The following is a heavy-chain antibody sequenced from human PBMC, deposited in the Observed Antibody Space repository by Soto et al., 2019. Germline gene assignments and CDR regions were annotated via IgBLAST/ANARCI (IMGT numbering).Heavy chain of an antibody. Sequence: QITLKESGPTLVKPTQTLTLTCTFSGFSLSTSVVGVGWLRQPPGKALEWLALIYWDDDKRYSPSLKSRLTFYNYTSNNHIILTITHIAPVDTPTYYCTHTYTCISTSCFTFDPWGQGTLVTGYS. D-gene: IGHD2-2*01. J-gene: IGHJ5*02. CDR2: IYWDDDK. CDR3: THTYTCISTSCFTFDP. V-gene: IGHV2-5*02. CDR1: GFSLSTSVVG.